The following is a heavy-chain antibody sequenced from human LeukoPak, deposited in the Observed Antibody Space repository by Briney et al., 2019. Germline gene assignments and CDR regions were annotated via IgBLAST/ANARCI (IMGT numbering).Heavy chain of an antibody. V-gene: IGHV4-59*01. CDR3: ARTNDSYFDY. D-gene: IGHD3-16*01. Sequence: KPSETLSLTCTVSGGSISSYYWSWIRQPPGRGLEWIGYIYYSGSTNYNPSLKSRVTISVDTSKNQFSLKLSSVTAADTAVYCCARTNDSYFDYWGQGTLVTVSS. J-gene: IGHJ4*02. CDR2: IYYSGST. CDR1: GGSISSYY.